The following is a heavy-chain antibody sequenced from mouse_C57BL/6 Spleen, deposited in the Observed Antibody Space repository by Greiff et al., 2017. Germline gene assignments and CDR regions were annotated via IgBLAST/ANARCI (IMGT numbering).Heavy chain of an antibody. V-gene: IGHV1-53*01. D-gene: IGHD1-2*01. J-gene: IGHJ4*01. Sequence: QVQLQQPGTELVKPGASVKLSCKASGYTFTSYWMRWVKQRPGQGLEWIGNINPSNGGTNYNEKFKSKATLTVDKSSSTAYMQLSSLTSEDSAVYYCARSGTLRRDYYAMDYWGQGTSVTVSS. CDR2: INPSNGGT. CDR1: GYTFTSYW. CDR3: ARSGTLRRDYYAMDY.